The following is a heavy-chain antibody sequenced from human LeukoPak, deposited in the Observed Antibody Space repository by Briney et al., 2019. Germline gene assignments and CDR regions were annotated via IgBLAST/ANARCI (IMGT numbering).Heavy chain of an antibody. CDR3: ARANEQLVRHGIDV. Sequence: ASVKVSCKASGYTFTSYDINWVRQATGQGLEWMGWMNPNSGNTGYAQKFQGRVTMTRNTSISTAYMELSSLRSEDTAVYYCARANEQLVRHGIDVWGQGTTVTVSS. V-gene: IGHV1-8*01. CDR1: GYTFTSYD. D-gene: IGHD6-6*01. CDR2: MNPNSGNT. J-gene: IGHJ6*02.